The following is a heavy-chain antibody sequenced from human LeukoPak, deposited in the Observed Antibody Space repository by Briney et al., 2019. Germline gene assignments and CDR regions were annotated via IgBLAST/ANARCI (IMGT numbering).Heavy chain of an antibody. V-gene: IGHV1-24*01. J-gene: IGHJ1*01. CDR2: FYPEDGET. Sequence: ASVNVSCKVSGYTLTELSIHWVRQAPGKGLEWMGGFYPEDGETIYAQRFQGRVTMTEDTSTDTAYMELSSLRSEDAAVYYCATVSYYYDSSGYQGYFQHWGQGTLVTVSS. CDR1: GYTLTELS. CDR3: ATVSYYYDSSGYQGYFQH. D-gene: IGHD3-22*01.